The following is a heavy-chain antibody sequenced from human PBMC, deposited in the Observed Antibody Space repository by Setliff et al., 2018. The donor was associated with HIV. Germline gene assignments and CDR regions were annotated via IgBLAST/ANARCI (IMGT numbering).Heavy chain of an antibody. D-gene: IGHD3-9*01. J-gene: IGHJ4*02. CDR1: GFTFRNYA. V-gene: IGHV3-30*07. CDR3: ARQTSRYITLSPPDY. Sequence: GGSLRLSCAASGFTFRNYAMHWVRQAPGKGLEWVAEISYDGSNKYYADSVRGRFTISRDNSKNTLYLQWGSLKASDTGIYFCARQTSRYITLSPPDYWGQGTLVTVSS. CDR2: ISYDGSNK.